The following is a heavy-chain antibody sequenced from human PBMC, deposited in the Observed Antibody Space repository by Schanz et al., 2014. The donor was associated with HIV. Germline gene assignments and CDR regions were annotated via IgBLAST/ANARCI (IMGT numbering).Heavy chain of an antibody. D-gene: IGHD3-3*02. V-gene: IGHV1-69*01. CDR3: ARAAFSSEYYYGMDV. Sequence: QVQLVQSGAEVKKPGSSVKVSCKASGGTFSIYAISWVRQAPGQGLEWMGGIIPIFGTANYAQKFQGRVTISADESTSTAYMELNSLRSADTAVYFCARAAFSSEYYYGMDVWGQGTTVTVSS. J-gene: IGHJ6*02. CDR1: GGTFSIYA. CDR2: IIPIFGTA.